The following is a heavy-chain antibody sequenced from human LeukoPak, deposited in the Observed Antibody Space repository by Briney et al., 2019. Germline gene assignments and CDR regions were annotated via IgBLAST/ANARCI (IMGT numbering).Heavy chain of an antibody. CDR1: GGTFSSYV. J-gene: IGHJ1*01. CDR2: IIPIFGTT. CDR3: ARNPGSVSSGYYHYSEYFHH. Sequence: SVKVSCKASGGTFSSYVITWVRQAPGQGLEWMGRIIPIFGTTHYARKFQGRVTITTDGSTSTAYMELSSLRSEDTAVYYCARNPGSVSSGYYHYSEYFHHWGQGTLVTVSS. D-gene: IGHD3-22*01. V-gene: IGHV1-69*05.